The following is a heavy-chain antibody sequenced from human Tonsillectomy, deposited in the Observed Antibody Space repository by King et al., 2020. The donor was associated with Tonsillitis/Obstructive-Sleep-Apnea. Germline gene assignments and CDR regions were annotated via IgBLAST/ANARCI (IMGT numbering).Heavy chain of an antibody. D-gene: IGHD3-10*02. Sequence: VQLVESGGGLVQPGRSLRLSCTASGFTFGDYAMSWVRQAPGKGLEWVGFIRSKAYGGTTEYAASVKGRFTISRDDSKSIAYLQMKSLKTEDTAVYYCTRDQGVAMYGGDFDNGGEETLVTLSS. CDR2: IRSKAYGGTT. J-gene: IGHJ4*02. V-gene: IGHV3-49*04. CDR3: TRDQGVAMYGGDFDN. CDR1: GFTFGDYA.